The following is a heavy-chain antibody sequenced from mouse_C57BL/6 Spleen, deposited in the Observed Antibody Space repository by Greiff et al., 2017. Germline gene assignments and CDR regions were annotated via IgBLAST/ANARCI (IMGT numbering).Heavy chain of an antibody. CDR2: IYPGSGST. CDR3: ARSGTHAMDY. D-gene: IGHD4-1*01. V-gene: IGHV1-55*01. Sequence: VQLQQSGAELVKPGASVKMSCKASGYTFTSSWITWVKQRPGQGLEWIGDIYPGSGSTNYNEKFKSKATLTVDTSSSTAYMQLSSLTSEDSAVYYCARSGTHAMDYWGQGTSVTVSS. J-gene: IGHJ4*01. CDR1: GYTFTSSW.